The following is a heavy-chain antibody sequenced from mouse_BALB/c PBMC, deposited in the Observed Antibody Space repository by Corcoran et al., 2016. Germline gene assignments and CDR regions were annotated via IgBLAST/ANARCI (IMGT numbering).Heavy chain of an antibody. Sequence: VQLQQSGAELMKPGASVKISCKASGFTFTSYWIEWVKQRPGHGLEWIGEIFPRSGSTNYNENFKGKATFTADTSSNTAYMQLSSLTSEDSAVYYCARNWDWFFGVWGAGTTVTVSS. J-gene: IGHJ1*01. CDR2: IFPRSGST. D-gene: IGHD4-1*01. CDR1: GFTFTSYW. V-gene: IGHV1-9*01. CDR3: ARNWDWFFGV.